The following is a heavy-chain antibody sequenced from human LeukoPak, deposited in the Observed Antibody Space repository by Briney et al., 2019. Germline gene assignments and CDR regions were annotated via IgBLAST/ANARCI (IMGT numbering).Heavy chain of an antibody. CDR2: INPSSGGT. Sequence: GASVKVSCKASGYTFTGYYMHWVRQPPGQGLEWMGWINPSSGGTKYAQKFQGRVTMARDTSISTTYMELSRLTSDDTAVYYCTRGLGLDYWGQGTLVAVSS. V-gene: IGHV1-2*02. J-gene: IGHJ4*02. CDR1: GYTFTGYY. CDR3: TRGLGLDY. D-gene: IGHD4-11*01.